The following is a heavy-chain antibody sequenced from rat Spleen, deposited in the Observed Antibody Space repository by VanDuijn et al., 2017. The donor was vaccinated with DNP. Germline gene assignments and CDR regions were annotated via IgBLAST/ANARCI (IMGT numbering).Heavy chain of an antibody. CDR3: AIHGSNHPFAY. V-gene: IGHV5-25*01. Sequence: EVQLVESGGGLVQPGRSLKLSCAASGFTFTNYYMAWVRQAPKKGLEWVATISTSGSRTYYPDSVKGRFTISRDNAKSTLYLQMDSLRSEDTATYYCAIHGSNHPFAYWGQGTLVTVSS. CDR1: GFTFTNYY. CDR2: ISTSGSRT. D-gene: IGHD3-2*01. J-gene: IGHJ3*01.